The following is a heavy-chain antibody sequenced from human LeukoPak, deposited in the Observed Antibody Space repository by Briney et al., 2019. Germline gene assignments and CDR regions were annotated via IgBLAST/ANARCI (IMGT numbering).Heavy chain of an antibody. D-gene: IGHD4-11*01. J-gene: IGHJ6*03. CDR2: ISAYNGNT. V-gene: IGHV1-18*01. Sequence: ASVKVSCKASGHTFTSYGISWVRQAPGQGLEWMGWISAYNGNTNYAQKLQGRVTMTTDTSTSTAYMELRSLRSDDTAVYYCARDRATVTADYYYYYMDVWGKGTTVTVSS. CDR1: GHTFTSYG. CDR3: ARDRATVTADYYYYYMDV.